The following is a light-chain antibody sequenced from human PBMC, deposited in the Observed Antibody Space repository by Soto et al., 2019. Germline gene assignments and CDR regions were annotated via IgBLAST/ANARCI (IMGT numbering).Light chain of an antibody. CDR1: QSFRGL. J-gene: IGKJ5*01. CDR2: DAY. V-gene: IGKV3-11*01. Sequence: EIVMTQSPATLSCSPGQRDNLSWXASQSFRGLLAWYQQKPGQAPRLLIYDAYNRATGIPPRFSGSGSGTDFTLTISSLEPEDSAVYYCQQRHMWPITFGQGTRLEIK. CDR3: QQRHMWPIT.